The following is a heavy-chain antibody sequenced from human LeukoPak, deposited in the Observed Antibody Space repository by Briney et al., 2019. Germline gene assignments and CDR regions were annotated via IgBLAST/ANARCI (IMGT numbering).Heavy chain of an antibody. J-gene: IGHJ6*02. V-gene: IGHV4-34*01. Sequence: PSETLSLTCAVYGGSFSGYYWSWIRQPPGKGLEWIGEINHSGSTNYNPSLKSRVTISVDTSKNQFSLKLSSVTAADTAVYYCARDPSIVATGAYGMDVWGQGTTVTVSS. CDR3: ARDPSIVATGAYGMDV. CDR1: GGSFSGYY. D-gene: IGHD5-12*01. CDR2: INHSGST.